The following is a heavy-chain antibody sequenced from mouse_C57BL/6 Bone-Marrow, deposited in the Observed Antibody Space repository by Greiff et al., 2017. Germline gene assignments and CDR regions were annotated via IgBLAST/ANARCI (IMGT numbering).Heavy chain of an antibody. V-gene: IGHV1-72*01. CDR3: ARSGADYARLLLDY. CDR1: GYTFTSYW. D-gene: IGHD2-4*01. J-gene: IGHJ4*01. Sequence: QVQLQQSGAELVKPGASVKLSCKASGYTFTSYWMHWVKQRPGRGLEWIGRIDPDSGGTNYNEKFKGKATLTADKTSSTAYMQLSSLTSEDSAVYYCARSGADYARLLLDYWGQGTCITLSA. CDR2: IDPDSGGT.